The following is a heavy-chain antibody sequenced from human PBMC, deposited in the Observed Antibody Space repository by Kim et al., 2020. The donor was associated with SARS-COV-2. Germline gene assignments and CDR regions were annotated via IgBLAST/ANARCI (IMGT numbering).Heavy chain of an antibody. J-gene: IGHJ6*02. Sequence: KDDADPVKSRVSISRDKSKSTLYREMNSQRAEDTDVYYCAREIVSYYGMDVWGQGTTVTVSS. CDR3: AREIVSYYGMDV. V-gene: IGHV3-30*01. CDR2: K. D-gene: IGHD1-26*01.